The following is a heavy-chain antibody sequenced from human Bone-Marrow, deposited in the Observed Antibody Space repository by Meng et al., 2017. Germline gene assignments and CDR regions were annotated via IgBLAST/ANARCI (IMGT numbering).Heavy chain of an antibody. V-gene: IGHV1-3*04. J-gene: IGHJ4*02. CDR3: ARGEDYRNYFDN. CDR2: INIGNGNA. Sequence: QVQFVQSGAEVKKPGASVKVSCKASGYIFANHAVHWVRQAPGQRLEWMGWINIGNGNAKYSQKFQGRITLTGATYATTAYMELTGLTSEDTAVYYCARGEDYRNYFDNWGQGTLVTVSS. CDR1: GYIFANHA. D-gene: IGHD4-11*01.